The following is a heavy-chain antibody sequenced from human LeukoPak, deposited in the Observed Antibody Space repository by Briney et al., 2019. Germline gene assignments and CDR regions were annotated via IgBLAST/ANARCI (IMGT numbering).Heavy chain of an antibody. CDR2: IGRSGADT. CDR1: GFTFSISA. Sequence: GGSLRLSCSAPGFTFSISAMNWVRQAPGKGLEWVSGIGRSGADTYYTDSVKGRFTISRDNSKNTLYLQMNNLRGDDTAVFYCTKDARATPDGFDFWGQGTLVTVSS. D-gene: IGHD2-15*01. V-gene: IGHV3-23*01. CDR3: TKDARATPDGFDF. J-gene: IGHJ4*02.